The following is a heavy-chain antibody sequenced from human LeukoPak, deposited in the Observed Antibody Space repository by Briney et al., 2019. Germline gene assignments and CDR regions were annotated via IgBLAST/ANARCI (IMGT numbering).Heavy chain of an antibody. V-gene: IGHV3-48*01. CDR3: AKDSPYYYGSGSSDY. CDR2: ISSSSSTI. Sequence: GGSLRLSCAASGFTFSSYSMNWVRQAPGKGLEWVSYISSSSSTIYYADSVKGRFTISRDNSKNTLYLQMNSLRAEDTAVYYCAKDSPYYYGSGSSDYWGQGTLVTVSS. CDR1: GFTFSSYS. J-gene: IGHJ4*02. D-gene: IGHD3-10*01.